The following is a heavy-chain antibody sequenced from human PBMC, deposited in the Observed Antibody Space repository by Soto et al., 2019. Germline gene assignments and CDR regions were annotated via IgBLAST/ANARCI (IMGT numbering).Heavy chain of an antibody. CDR3: ARPNCYYVTRGYNDPKGTLCGY. Sequence: AVKVSCPSSGGTFSSNGISWVRQAPGQGLEWMGGITPIFVTAKYAQKFQGRVTITADESTNTAYLEVSGLRSEDTAVYYCARPNCYYVTRGYNDPKGTLCGYWGKRSLFTV. CDR2: ITPIFVTA. V-gene: IGHV1-69*13. J-gene: IGHJ4*02. D-gene: IGHD3-10*02. CDR1: GGTFSSNG.